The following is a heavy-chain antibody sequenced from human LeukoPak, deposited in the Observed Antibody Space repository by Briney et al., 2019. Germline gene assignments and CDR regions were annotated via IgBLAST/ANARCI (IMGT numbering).Heavy chain of an antibody. D-gene: IGHD3-10*01. CDR2: LDNRGDDT. Sequence: GGSLRLSCTVSGFTFSSYAMTWVRQAPGKGLEWVSNLDNRGDDTYYADSVKGRFTISRDNSRNTLYLQMSSLRAEDTAVYFCASFPRSVVRGINMEPIDYWGQGTLVTISS. CDR1: GFTFSSYA. CDR3: ASFPRSVVRGINMEPIDY. V-gene: IGHV3-23*01. J-gene: IGHJ4*02.